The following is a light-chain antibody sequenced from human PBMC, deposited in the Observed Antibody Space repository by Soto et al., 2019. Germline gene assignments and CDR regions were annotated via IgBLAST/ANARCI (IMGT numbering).Light chain of an antibody. CDR2: SND. Sequence: QSVLTQPPSASGTPGQRVTISCSGGSSNIGTNTVNWYQQLPGTAPNLLIYSNDERPSGVPDRFSGSKSDTSASLAISGLQSEDEADYYCAAWDDSLDGVVFGGGTKVTVL. CDR3: AAWDDSLDGVV. J-gene: IGLJ2*01. CDR1: SSNIGTNT. V-gene: IGLV1-44*01.